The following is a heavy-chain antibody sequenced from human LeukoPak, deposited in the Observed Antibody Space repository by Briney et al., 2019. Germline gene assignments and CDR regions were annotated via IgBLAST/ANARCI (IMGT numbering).Heavy chain of an antibody. CDR3: ARVSGLLNFRDAFDI. CDR1: GFTFSSYS. V-gene: IGHV3-20*04. D-gene: IGHD3-10*01. CDR2: INWNGGST. J-gene: IGHJ3*02. Sequence: GGSLRLSCAASGFTFSSYSMNWVRQAPGKGLEWVSGINWNGGSTGYADSVKGRFTISRDNAKNSLYLQMNSLRAEDTALYYCARVSGLLNFRDAFDIWGQGTMVTVSS.